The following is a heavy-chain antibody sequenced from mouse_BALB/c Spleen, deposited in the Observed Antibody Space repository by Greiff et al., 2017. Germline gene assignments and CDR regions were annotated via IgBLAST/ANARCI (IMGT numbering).Heavy chain of an antibody. CDR2: IYPYNGGT. CDR3: ARENGYYAMDY. Sequence: EVQLVESGPELVKPGASVKISCKASGYTFTDYNMHWVKQSHGKSLEWIGYIYPYNGGTGYNQKFKSKATLTVDNSSSTAYMELRSLTSEDSAVYYCARENGYYAMDYWGQGTSVTVSS. CDR1: GYTFTDYN. V-gene: IGHV1S29*02. J-gene: IGHJ4*01.